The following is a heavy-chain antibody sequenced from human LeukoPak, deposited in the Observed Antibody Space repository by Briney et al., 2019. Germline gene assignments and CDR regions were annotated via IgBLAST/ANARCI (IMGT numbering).Heavy chain of an antibody. CDR2: IYTSGST. J-gene: IGHJ4*02. D-gene: IGHD3-22*01. CDR3: ARDRIGPYYYDSSGYNGGGY. CDR1: GGSISSYY. V-gene: IGHV4-4*07. Sequence: PSETLSLTCTVSGGSISSYYWSWIRQPAGKGLEWIGRIYTSGSTNYNPSLKSRVTMSVDTSKNQFSLKLSSVTAADTAVYYCARDRIGPYYYDSSGYNGGGYWGQGTLVTVSS.